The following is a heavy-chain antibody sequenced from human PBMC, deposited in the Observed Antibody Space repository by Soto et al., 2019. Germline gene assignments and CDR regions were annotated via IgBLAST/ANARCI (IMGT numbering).Heavy chain of an antibody. D-gene: IGHD2-15*01. CDR1: GFTFSSYW. V-gene: IGHV3-7*03. Sequence: RGSLRLSCAASGFTFSSYWMSWVRQAPGKGLEWVANIKQDGSEKYYVDSVKGRFTISRDNAKNTLYLQMNSLRAEDTAVYYCAKGYCSGGSCYFFDYWGQGTLVTVSS. CDR3: AKGYCSGGSCYFFDY. CDR2: IKQDGSEK. J-gene: IGHJ4*02.